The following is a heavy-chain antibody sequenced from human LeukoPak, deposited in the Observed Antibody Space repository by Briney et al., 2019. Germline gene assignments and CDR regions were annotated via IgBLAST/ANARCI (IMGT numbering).Heavy chain of an antibody. CDR1: GFTFSGYA. Sequence: GTLRLSCAASGFTFSGYAMSWVRQAPGKGLEWVSGISGSGSSTYYADSVKGRITISRDNSKNTLYLQMITLRPEDTAVYYCTKGDYDILTALDYWGQGTLVTVSS. J-gene: IGHJ4*02. V-gene: IGHV3-23*01. CDR3: TKGDYDILTALDY. CDR2: ISGSGSST. D-gene: IGHD3-9*01.